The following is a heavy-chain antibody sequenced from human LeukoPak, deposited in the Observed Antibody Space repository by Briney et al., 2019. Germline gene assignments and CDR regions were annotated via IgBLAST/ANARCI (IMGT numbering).Heavy chain of an antibody. J-gene: IGHJ6*02. CDR3: ARGGDSNSWYSYYYYGLDV. D-gene: IGHD6-13*01. CDR2: IIPIFGTA. CDR1: GGTFSSYA. Sequence: SVKVSCKASGGTFSSYAISWVRQAPGQGLEWMGGIIPIFGTANYAQKFQGRVTITADESTSTAYMELSSLRSEDTAVYYCARGGDSNSWYSYYYYGLDVWGQGTTVTVSS. V-gene: IGHV1-69*13.